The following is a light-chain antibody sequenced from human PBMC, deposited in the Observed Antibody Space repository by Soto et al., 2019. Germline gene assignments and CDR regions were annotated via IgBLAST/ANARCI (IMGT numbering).Light chain of an antibody. V-gene: IGKV3-11*01. CDR2: GAS. CDR1: QYINTR. Sequence: EIVLTQSPATLSSFPGDRVTLSCRASQYINTRLAWYQHRPGQAPRLLIYGASNRATGIPARFSGSGSGTDFTLTISSLEPEDFAVYYCQQRSNWPLTFGQGTRLEIK. J-gene: IGKJ5*01. CDR3: QQRSNWPLT.